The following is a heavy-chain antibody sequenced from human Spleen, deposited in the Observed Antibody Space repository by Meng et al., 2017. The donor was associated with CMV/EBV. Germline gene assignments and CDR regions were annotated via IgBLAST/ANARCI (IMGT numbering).Heavy chain of an antibody. D-gene: IGHD3-16*02. Sequence: VSCKSSGGTFSRYAISWVRQSPGQGLEWMGGIIPLFGTANYAQKFQGRVTITTDESTSTAYMELSSLRSEDTAVYYCASIWGGIVAPWGQGTLVTVSS. CDR2: IIPLFGTA. CDR1: GGTFSRYA. J-gene: IGHJ5*02. CDR3: ASIWGGIVAP. V-gene: IGHV1-69*05.